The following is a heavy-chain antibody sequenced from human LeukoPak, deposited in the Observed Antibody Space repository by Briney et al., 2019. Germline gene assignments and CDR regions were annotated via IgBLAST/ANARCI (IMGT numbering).Heavy chain of an antibody. CDR1: GGSISSSNW. Sequence: PSETLSLTCAVSGGSISSSNWWSWVRQPPGKGLEWIGEIYHSGSTNYNPSLKSRVTISVDKSKNQFSLKLSSVTAADTAVYYCARDYWAAAGTGWFDPWGQGTLVTVSS. V-gene: IGHV4-4*02. J-gene: IGHJ5*02. CDR3: ARDYWAAAGTGWFDP. D-gene: IGHD6-13*01. CDR2: IYHSGST.